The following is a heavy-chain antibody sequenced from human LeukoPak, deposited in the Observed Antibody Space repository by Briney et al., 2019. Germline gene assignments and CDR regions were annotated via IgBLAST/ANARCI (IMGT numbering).Heavy chain of an antibody. D-gene: IGHD3-3*01. V-gene: IGHV3-66*01. CDR3: ARGLINSDNYYFYAFDI. CDR1: GFTVSSNY. CDR2: FYSGGAT. J-gene: IGHJ3*02. Sequence: HPGGSLRLSCAASGFTVSSNYMNWVRQAPGKGLELVSVFYSGGATYYADSVKGRFTISRDNSKNALYLQMRSLRAEDTALYYCARGLINSDNYYFYAFDIWGQGTFVTVSS.